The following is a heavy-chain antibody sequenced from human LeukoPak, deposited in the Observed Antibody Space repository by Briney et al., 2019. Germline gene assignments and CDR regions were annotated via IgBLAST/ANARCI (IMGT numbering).Heavy chain of an antibody. CDR3: ARRSGWSHPFDY. D-gene: IGHD6-19*01. V-gene: IGHV4-59*01. J-gene: IGHJ4*02. CDR1: AGSISGFF. CDR2: ISYSGST. Sequence: PSETLSLTCTVSAGSISGFFWSWIRQPPGKGLEWIGYISYSGSTNYNPSLKSRVTISADTSKNQVSLKLSSVTAADTAVYYCARRSGWSHPFDYWGQGTLVTVSS.